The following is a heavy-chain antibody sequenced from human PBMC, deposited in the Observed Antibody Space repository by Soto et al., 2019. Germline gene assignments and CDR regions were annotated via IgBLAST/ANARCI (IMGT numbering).Heavy chain of an antibody. CDR1: VDSVSSNSAA. D-gene: IGHD2-21*02. Sequence: SQTLSLTCFSSVDSVSSNSAACNFIKQSPSRGLEWLGRTYYRSKWYNDYAVSVKSRITINPDTSKNQFSLQLNSVTPEDTAVYYCARDRDIVSWFDTWGQGTLVTVSS. CDR2: TYYRSKWYN. CDR3: ARDRDIVSWFDT. V-gene: IGHV6-1*01. J-gene: IGHJ5*02.